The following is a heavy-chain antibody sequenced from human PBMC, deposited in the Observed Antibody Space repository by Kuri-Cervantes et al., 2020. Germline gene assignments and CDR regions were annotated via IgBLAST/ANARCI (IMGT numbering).Heavy chain of an antibody. CDR2: IYTSGTT. J-gene: IGHJ4*02. V-gene: IGHV4-4*07. CDR1: GGSINHYY. CDR3: ARGPYYFDSTSVDY. D-gene: IGHD3-22*01. Sequence: SETLSLTCTVSGGSINHYYWNWIRQSAGKGLEWLGRIYTSGTTNYNPSLKSRITMSIDTSKNQFSMKLRSVTATDAGVYYCARGPYYFDSTSVDYWGQGTPVTVSS.